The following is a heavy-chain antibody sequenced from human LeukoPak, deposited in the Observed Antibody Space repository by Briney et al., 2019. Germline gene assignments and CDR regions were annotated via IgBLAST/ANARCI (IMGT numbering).Heavy chain of an antibody. J-gene: IGHJ4*02. CDR1: GFTVSTKY. CDR3: AKGPGVYYDSSGPHDPYYFDY. D-gene: IGHD3-22*01. V-gene: IGHV3-53*01. Sequence: PGGSLRLSCAASGFTVSTKYMSWVRQAPGKGLEWVSVIYTGGSTYYADPVKGRFTISRDNSKNTLYLQMNSLRAEDTAVYYCAKGPGVYYDSSGPHDPYYFDYWGQGTLVTVSS. CDR2: IYTGGST.